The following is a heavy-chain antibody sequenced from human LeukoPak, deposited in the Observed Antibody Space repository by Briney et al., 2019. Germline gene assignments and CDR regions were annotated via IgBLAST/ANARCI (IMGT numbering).Heavy chain of an antibody. J-gene: IGHJ4*02. V-gene: IGHV4-38-2*01. CDR3: ARVLLINSPPQGGDY. CDR2: VYHTGTT. Sequence: LRLSCAASGFTFDDSAMHWVRQAPGKGLEWVAAVYHTGTTYHNPSLKSRVTMSVDTSMNQFSLKLSSVTAADTAVYYCARVLLINSPPQGGDYWGQGILVTVSS. CDR1: GFTFDDSA. D-gene: IGHD2/OR15-2a*01.